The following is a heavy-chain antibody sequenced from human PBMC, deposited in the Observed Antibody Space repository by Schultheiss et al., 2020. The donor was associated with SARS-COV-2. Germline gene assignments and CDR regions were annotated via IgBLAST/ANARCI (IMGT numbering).Heavy chain of an antibody. D-gene: IGHD6-13*01. J-gene: IGHJ4*02. V-gene: IGHV3-23*01. CDR2: ISGSGGST. CDR3: AKVRYSSSWYDY. CDR1: GFTFSSYA. Sequence: GASLRLSCAASGFTFSSYAMSWVRQAPGKGLEWVSAISGSGGSTYYADSVKGRFTISRDNSKNTLYLQMNSLRAEDTAVYYCAKVRYSSSWYDYWGQGTLVTVSS.